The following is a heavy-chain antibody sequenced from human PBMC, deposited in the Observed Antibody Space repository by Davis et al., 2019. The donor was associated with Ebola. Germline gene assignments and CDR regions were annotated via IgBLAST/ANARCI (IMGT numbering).Heavy chain of an antibody. J-gene: IGHJ4*02. CDR3: TTTTVTSDY. V-gene: IGHV3-73*01. CDR2: ITSKANSYAT. D-gene: IGHD4-17*01. Sequence: PGGSLRLSCASSPFSFSGSAMHWVRQASGKGLEWVGRITSKANSYATAYAASVKGRFTIPRDDSKNTEYLQMNSLKTEDTAVYYCTTTTVTSDYWGQGTLVTVSS. CDR1: PFSFSGSA.